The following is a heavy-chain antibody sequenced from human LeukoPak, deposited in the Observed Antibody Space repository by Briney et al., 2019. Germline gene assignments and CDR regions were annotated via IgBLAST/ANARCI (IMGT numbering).Heavy chain of an antibody. J-gene: IGHJ4*02. V-gene: IGHV1-24*01. CDR2: FDPEDGET. D-gene: IGHD3-22*01. CDR1: GYTLTELS. CDR3: ATVKGYYDSSGYDDFDY. Sequence: ASVNISCEVSGYTLTELSMHWVRQAPGKGLEWMGGFDPEDGETIYAQKFQGRVTMTEDTSTDTAYMELSSLRSEDTAVYYCATVKGYYDSSGYDDFDYWGQRTLVTVSS.